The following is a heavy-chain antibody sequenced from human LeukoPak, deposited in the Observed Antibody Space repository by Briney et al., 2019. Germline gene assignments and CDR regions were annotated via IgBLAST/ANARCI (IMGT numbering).Heavy chain of an antibody. V-gene: IGHV1-46*01. D-gene: IGHD2-21*02. CDR2: INPSGGST. J-gene: IGHJ4*02. CDR3: AREVHYCGGDCPPFDY. Sequence: GASVKVSYKASGYTFTSYYMHWVRQAPGQGLEWMGIINPSGGSTSYAQKFQGRVTMTRDTSTSTVYMELSSLRSEDTAVYYCAREVHYCGGDCPPFDYWGQGTLVTVSS. CDR1: GYTFTSYY.